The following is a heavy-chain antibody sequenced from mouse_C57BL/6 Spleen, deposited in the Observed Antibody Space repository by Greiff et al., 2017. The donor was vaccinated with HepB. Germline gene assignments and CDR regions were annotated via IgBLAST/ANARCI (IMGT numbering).Heavy chain of an antibody. Sequence: DVQLVESGGGLVKPGGSLKLSCAASGFTFSSYAMSWVRQTPEKRLEWVATISDGGSYTYYPDNVKGRFTISRDNAKNNLYLQMSHLKSEDTAMYYCARGLFYYFDYWGQGTTLTVSS. CDR2: ISDGGSYT. V-gene: IGHV5-4*01. CDR1: GFTFSSYA. CDR3: ARGLFYYFDY. D-gene: IGHD6-5*01. J-gene: IGHJ2*01.